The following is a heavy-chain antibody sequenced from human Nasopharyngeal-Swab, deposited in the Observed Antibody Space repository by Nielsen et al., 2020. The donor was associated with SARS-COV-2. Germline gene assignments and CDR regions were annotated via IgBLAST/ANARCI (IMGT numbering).Heavy chain of an antibody. V-gene: IGHV3-33*06. Sequence: GESLKISCAASGFTFSSYGMHWVRQAPGTGLEWVAVIWYDGSNKYYADSVKGRFTISRDNSKNTLYLQMNSLRAEDTAVYYCAKKGLRFLEWLLYPDYYYYYYMDVWGKGTTVTVSS. CDR1: GFTFSSYG. CDR3: AKKGLRFLEWLLYPDYYYYYYMDV. D-gene: IGHD3-3*01. J-gene: IGHJ6*03. CDR2: IWYDGSNK.